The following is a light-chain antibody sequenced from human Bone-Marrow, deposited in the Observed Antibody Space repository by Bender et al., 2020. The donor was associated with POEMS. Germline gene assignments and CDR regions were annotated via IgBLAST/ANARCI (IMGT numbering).Light chain of an antibody. V-gene: IGLV1-44*01. CDR3: AVWDDSLNGWV. CDR2: YDD. J-gene: IGLJ3*02. CDR1: GSNIGGYP. Sequence: QSVLTQPPSVSGTPGQRVTISCSGSGSNIGGYPVNWYQQLPGTAPRLLIYYDDLLSSGVSNRFSGSKSGTSASLAIRGLQSEDEADYYCAVWDDSLNGWVFGGGTKLTVL.